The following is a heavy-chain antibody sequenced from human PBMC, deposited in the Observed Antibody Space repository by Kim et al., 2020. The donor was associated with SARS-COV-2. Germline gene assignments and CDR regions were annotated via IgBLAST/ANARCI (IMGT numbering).Heavy chain of an antibody. CDR1: GGSINSYS. V-gene: IGHV4-59*01. CDR3: ARVQDNWTLDY. Sequence: SETLSLTCTVSGGSINSYSWSWIRQSPGKGLEWIGYIFDTGTTNYNPSLTGRLTISVDTSKNQFSLNLSSVTAADTAVYYCARVQDNWTLDYWGQGTLVTVSS. J-gene: IGHJ4*02. CDR2: IFDTGTT. D-gene: IGHD1-20*01.